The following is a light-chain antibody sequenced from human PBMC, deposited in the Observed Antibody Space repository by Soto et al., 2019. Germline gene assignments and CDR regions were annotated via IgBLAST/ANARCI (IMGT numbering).Light chain of an antibody. Sequence: QSALTQPPSASGSPGQSVTISCTGSSSDVGGYHYVSWYQQHPGKAPKLMIYEVSKRPSGVPDRLSGSKSGNTASLTVSGLQAEDEADYYGSSYGGSKTVVFGGGTKLTVL. CDR2: EVS. CDR1: SSDVGGYHY. CDR3: SSYGGSKTVV. V-gene: IGLV2-8*01. J-gene: IGLJ2*01.